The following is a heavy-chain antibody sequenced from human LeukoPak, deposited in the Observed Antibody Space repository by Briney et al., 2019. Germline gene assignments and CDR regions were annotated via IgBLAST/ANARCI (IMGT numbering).Heavy chain of an antibody. CDR2: IYYSGST. Sequence: PSETLSLTCTVSGGSISSYYWSWIRQPPGKGLEWIGYIYYSGSTNYNPSLKSRVTISVDTSKNQFSLKLSSVTAADTAVYYCARDGTPGRYYYYYGMDVWGQGTTVTVSS. J-gene: IGHJ6*02. CDR3: ARDGTPGRYYYYYGMDV. V-gene: IGHV4-59*12. D-gene: IGHD3-10*01. CDR1: GGSISSYY.